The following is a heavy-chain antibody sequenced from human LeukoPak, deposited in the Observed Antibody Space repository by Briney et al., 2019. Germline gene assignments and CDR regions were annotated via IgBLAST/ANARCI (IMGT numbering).Heavy chain of an antibody. CDR2: IDYDSSHI. CDR1: GFTFSTYW. D-gene: IGHD3-9*01. V-gene: IGHV3-21*01. J-gene: IGHJ4*02. Sequence: GGSLRLSCAASGFTFSTYWMSWVRQVPGKGLEWVSSIDYDSSHIYYAASVRGRFTISRDNARNSVYLQMNSLRVEDTAVYYCARDPLRYLRVGHYDYWGQGTLVAVSS. CDR3: ARDPLRYLRVGHYDY.